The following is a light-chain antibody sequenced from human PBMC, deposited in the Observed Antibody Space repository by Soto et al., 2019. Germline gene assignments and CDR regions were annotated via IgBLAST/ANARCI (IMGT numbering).Light chain of an antibody. CDR2: SNN. CDR3: AVWDDSLNGYV. Sequence: QSVLTQPPSTSGTPGQRVTISCSGSSSNIGSNTVNWYQQLPGAAPKLLIQSNNQRPSGVPDRFSGSQSGTSASLAISGRQSEDDADYYCAVWDDSLNGYVFGTGTKLTVL. CDR1: SSNIGSNT. V-gene: IGLV1-44*01. J-gene: IGLJ1*01.